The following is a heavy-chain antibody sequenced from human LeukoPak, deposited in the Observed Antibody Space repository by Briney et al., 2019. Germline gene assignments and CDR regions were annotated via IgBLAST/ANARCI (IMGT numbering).Heavy chain of an antibody. Sequence: SETLSLTCAVYGGTFSRYYRSWIRQPPGKGLEWIGEINPGGSTNYNPSLESRLTISVDPSKNQFSLNLTSVTAADTAIYYCAREDCSGGACTNFDYWGQGTLVTVSS. D-gene: IGHD2-15*01. V-gene: IGHV4-34*01. J-gene: IGHJ4*02. CDR3: AREDCSGGACTNFDY. CDR2: INPGGST. CDR1: GGTFSRYY.